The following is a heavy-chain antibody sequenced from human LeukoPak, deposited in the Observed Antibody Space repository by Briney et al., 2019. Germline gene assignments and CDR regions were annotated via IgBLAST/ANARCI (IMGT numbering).Heavy chain of an antibody. V-gene: IGHV3-48*03. Sequence: GGSLRLSCAASGFTFSSYEMNWVRQAPGKGLEWVSYISSSGSTIYYADSVKGRFTISRDNAKNSLWLQINSLRAEDTAVYYCARDWGSGTTLDYWGQGTLVTVSS. D-gene: IGHD3-10*01. CDR3: ARDWGSGTTLDY. J-gene: IGHJ4*02. CDR1: GFTFSSYE. CDR2: ISSSGSTI.